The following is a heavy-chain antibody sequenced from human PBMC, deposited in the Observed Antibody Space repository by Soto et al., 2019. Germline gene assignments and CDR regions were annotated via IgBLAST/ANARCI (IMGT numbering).Heavy chain of an antibody. V-gene: IGHV1-69*12. CDR2: IMPVFRRP. CDR1: GGTFRTSA. CDR3: ARDKDRPQLGGNYYYILDV. D-gene: IGHD3-3*02. Sequence: QVQLVQSGAEVKKPGSSVKVSCKASGGTFRTSAISWVRQAPGQGLEWVGGIMPVFRRPKYAQNFQGRVTITADESTSTAYKELSSLRSDDTAVYYCARDKDRPQLGGNYYYILDVW. J-gene: IGHJ6*01.